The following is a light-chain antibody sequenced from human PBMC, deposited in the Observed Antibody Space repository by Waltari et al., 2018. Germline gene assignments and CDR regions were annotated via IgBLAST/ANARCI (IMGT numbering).Light chain of an antibody. J-gene: IGKJ1*01. V-gene: IGKV3D-15*01. CDR3: HHYLRVPVA. Sequence: RASQRISSALTWYHQKPGQASRLPIYRAYASATGIPDRFSSISAGTDVSVTISKLSPDEVEVYYCHHYLRVPVAFGQGTTVEI. CDR1: QRISSA. CDR2: RAY.